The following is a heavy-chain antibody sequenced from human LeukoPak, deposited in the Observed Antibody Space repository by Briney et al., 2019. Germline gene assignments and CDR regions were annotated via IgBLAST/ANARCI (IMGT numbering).Heavy chain of an antibody. D-gene: IGHD2-15*01. J-gene: IGHJ3*02. CDR2: ISYSGNT. CDR3: ARHCCSGPAKRVFDI. CDR1: GGSIISSDYH. Sequence: SETLSLTCTGSGGSIISSDYHWGWGRQPPGKGLEWIGTISYSGNTDYNPSLRSRVTISVDTSNNQFSLRLGSVTAADTAVYHCARHCCSGPAKRVFDIWGQGTMVTVSS. V-gene: IGHV4-39*01.